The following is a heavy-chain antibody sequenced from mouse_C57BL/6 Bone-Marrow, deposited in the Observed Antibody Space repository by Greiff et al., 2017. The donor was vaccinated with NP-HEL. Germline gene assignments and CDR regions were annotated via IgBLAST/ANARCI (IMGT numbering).Heavy chain of an antibody. D-gene: IGHD1-2*01. CDR2: IFHGSGST. CDR1: GYTFTSHW. CDR3: ARFTTALEGFAY. Sequence: QVQLQQSGPELVRPGASVKISCKAPGYTFTSHWMQWVRQRPGQGLEWIGEIFHGSGSTYYNDKFKGKATLTVDTSSSTAYMQLSSLASEDSAFYFCARFTTALEGFAYWGQVTLVTVSA. J-gene: IGHJ3*01. V-gene: IGHV1-56*01.